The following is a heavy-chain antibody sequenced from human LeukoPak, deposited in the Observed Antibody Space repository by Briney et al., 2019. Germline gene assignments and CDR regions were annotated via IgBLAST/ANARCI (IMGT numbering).Heavy chain of an antibody. CDR1: GFTFSTYA. D-gene: IGHD3-22*01. CDR3: AKARIPSGNGYYSD. V-gene: IGHV3-23*01. J-gene: IGHJ4*02. Sequence: PGGSLRLSCAASGFTFSTYAMSWVRQAPGEGLEWVSDISGSSGASTYYADSVKGRFTISRDNSKNTVYLQMNSLRADDTAVYYCAKARIPSGNGYYSDWGQGTLVTVSS. CDR2: ISGSSGAST.